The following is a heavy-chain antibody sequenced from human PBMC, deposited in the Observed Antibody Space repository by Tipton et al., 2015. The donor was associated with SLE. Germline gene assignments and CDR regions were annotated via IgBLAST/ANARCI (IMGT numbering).Heavy chain of an antibody. D-gene: IGHD2-15*01. CDR2: IYNSGIT. Sequence: TLSLTCTVSGDSFSSGSSSWNWVRQPAGKGLEWIGLIYNSGITNYNPSLQSRVTLSVDMSKNQFSLRLSSVTAADTGVYYCVKSVVVVSPRDYYYYMDVWGKGTTVT. V-gene: IGHV4-61*02. CDR3: VKSVVVVSPRDYYYYMDV. J-gene: IGHJ6*03. CDR1: GDSFSSGSSS.